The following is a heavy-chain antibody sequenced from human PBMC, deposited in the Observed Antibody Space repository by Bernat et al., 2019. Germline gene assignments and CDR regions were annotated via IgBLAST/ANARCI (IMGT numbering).Heavy chain of an antibody. D-gene: IGHD6-13*01. Sequence: QVQLVESGGGVVQPGRSLRLSCAASGFTFSSYGMHWVRQAPGKGLEWVAVISYDGSNKYYADSVKGRFTISRDNSKNTLYLQMNSLRAEDTAVDYCAGSEGYSSSWRPKGGAFDIWGQGTMVTVSS. CDR3: AGSEGYSSSWRPKGGAFDI. J-gene: IGHJ3*02. V-gene: IGHV3-30*03. CDR2: ISYDGSNK. CDR1: GFTFSSYG.